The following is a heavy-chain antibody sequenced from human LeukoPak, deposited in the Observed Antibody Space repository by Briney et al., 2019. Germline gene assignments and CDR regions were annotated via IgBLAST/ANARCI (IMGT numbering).Heavy chain of an antibody. CDR1: GFTFSSYS. J-gene: IGHJ3*02. Sequence: GGSLRLSCAASGFTFSSYSMNWVRQAPGKGLEWVSSISSSSSYIYYADSVKGRFTISRDNAKDSLYLQMNSLRAEDTAVYYCARVALATMDAFDIWGQGTMVTVSS. V-gene: IGHV3-21*01. CDR3: ARVALATMDAFDI. D-gene: IGHD5-24*01. CDR2: ISSSSSYI.